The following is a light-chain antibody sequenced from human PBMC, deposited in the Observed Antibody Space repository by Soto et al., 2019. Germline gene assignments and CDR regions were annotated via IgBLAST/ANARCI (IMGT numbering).Light chain of an antibody. CDR2: GAS. V-gene: IGKV3-20*01. J-gene: IGKJ1*01. CDR3: QQYGSSLWT. Sequence: EIVLTQSPGTLSLSPGERATLSCRASQSVSSSYLAWYQQKPGQAPRLLIYGASSRATGIPDRFSGSGSGTDFTLTISRLVPEDFAVYYCQQYGSSLWTFGQGDQGGYQ. CDR1: QSVSSSY.